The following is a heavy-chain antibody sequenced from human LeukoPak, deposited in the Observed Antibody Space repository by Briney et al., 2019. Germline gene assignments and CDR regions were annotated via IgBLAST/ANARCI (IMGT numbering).Heavy chain of an antibody. Sequence: SQTLSLTCTVSGGSISSDGYYWSWIRQHPGKGPEWIGYIYYSGSTYYNPSLKSRVTISVDTSKNQFSLKLSSVTAADTAVYYCAVGYSYGSHQVDAFDIWGQGTMVTVSS. J-gene: IGHJ3*02. D-gene: IGHD5-18*01. CDR1: GGSISSDGYY. V-gene: IGHV4-31*03. CDR2: IYYSGST. CDR3: AVGYSYGSHQVDAFDI.